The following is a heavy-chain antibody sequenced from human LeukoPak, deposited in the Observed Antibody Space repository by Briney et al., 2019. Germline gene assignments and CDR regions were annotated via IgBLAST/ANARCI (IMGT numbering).Heavy chain of an antibody. D-gene: IGHD3-10*01. Sequence: PSETLSLTCTVSGGSISSYYWSWIRQPPGKGLEWIGYIYYSGSTNYNPSLKSRVTISVDTSKNQFSLKLRSVTAADTAVYYCARGLTGSRRYFDSWGQGTLVTVSS. J-gene: IGHJ4*02. CDR2: IYYSGST. V-gene: IGHV4-59*12. CDR3: ARGLTGSRRYFDS. CDR1: GGSISSYY.